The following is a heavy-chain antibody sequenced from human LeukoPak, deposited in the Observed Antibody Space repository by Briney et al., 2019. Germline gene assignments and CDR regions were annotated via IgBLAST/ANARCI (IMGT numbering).Heavy chain of an antibody. J-gene: IGHJ4*02. D-gene: IGHD3-10*01. Sequence: PGGSLRLSCAASGFTFSGSAMHWVRQASGKGLEWVGRIRSKANNYATAYTASVKGRFTISRDDSKSTACLQMHSLKTDDTAVYYCTRRYGSGSYYFDYWGQGTLVTVSS. CDR2: IRSKANNYAT. CDR3: TRRYGSGSYYFDY. CDR1: GFTFSGSA. V-gene: IGHV3-73*01.